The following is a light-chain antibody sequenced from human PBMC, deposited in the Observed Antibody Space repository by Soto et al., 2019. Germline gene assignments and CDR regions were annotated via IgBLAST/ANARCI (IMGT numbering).Light chain of an antibody. V-gene: IGKV3-15*01. CDR3: QQYHNWPPQYT. J-gene: IGKJ2*01. Sequence: EIVMTQSPATLSVSPGDSATLSCRASQTISSNLAWYQQRPGQAPRLLIHGASTRATGVPARFSGSGSGTEFTLTISSLQSEDSAVYYCQQYHNWPPQYTFGQGTKLQIK. CDR2: GAS. CDR1: QTISSN.